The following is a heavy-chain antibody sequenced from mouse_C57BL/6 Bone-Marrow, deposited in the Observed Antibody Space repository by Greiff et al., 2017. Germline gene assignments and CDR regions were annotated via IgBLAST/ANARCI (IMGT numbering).Heavy chain of an antibody. CDR3: ARRGWDGAWFAY. J-gene: IGHJ3*01. D-gene: IGHD4-1*01. V-gene: IGHV1-64*01. CDR1: GYTFTSYW. CDR2: IHPNSGST. Sequence: VQLQQPGAELVKPGASVKLSCKASGYTFTSYWMHWVKQRPGQGLEWIGMIHPNSGSTNYNEKFKSKATLTVDKSSSTAYMQLSSLTSEDSAVYYCARRGWDGAWFAYWGQGTLVTVSA.